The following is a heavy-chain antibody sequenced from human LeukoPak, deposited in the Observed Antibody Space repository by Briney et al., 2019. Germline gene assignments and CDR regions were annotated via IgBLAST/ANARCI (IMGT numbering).Heavy chain of an antibody. J-gene: IGHJ2*01. Sequence: GGSLRLSCAASGFIFSTYDMHWVRQAPGRGLEWVAVISYDGSNKYFADSVKGRFTISRDNSKNTLYLQMNNLRAEDTAVYFCATPGGRDGYNWNWYFDLWGRGTLVIVSS. CDR1: GFIFSTYD. CDR3: ATPGGRDGYNWNWYFDL. V-gene: IGHV3-30*03. CDR2: ISYDGSNK. D-gene: IGHD5-24*01.